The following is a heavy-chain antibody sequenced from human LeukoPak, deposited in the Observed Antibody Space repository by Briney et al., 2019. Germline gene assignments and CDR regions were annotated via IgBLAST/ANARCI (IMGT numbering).Heavy chain of an antibody. CDR1: GFSFSTYA. CDR2: ITGSGVST. V-gene: IGHV3-23*01. J-gene: IGHJ4*02. D-gene: IGHD2-15*01. CDR3: AKGSASGRPYYFDS. Sequence: GGSLRLSCAASGFSFSTYAMSWVRQAPGKGREWVSGITGSGVSTYHADSVKGRFTISRDNSKNTLFLQMSSLRAEDSAIFYCAKGSASGRPYYFDSWGQGILVTVSS.